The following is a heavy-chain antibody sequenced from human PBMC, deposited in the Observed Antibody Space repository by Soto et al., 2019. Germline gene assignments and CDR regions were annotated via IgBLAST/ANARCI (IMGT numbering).Heavy chain of an antibody. D-gene: IGHD6-6*01. V-gene: IGHV3-15*01. CDR3: TTDGGVGPRPIFDY. CDR2: IKSKNAGGTT. Sequence: EVHLVESGGGLVKPGGSLRLSCAASGFPFSDGWMSWVRQAPGKGLEWVARIKSKNAGGTTDYATPVQGRFTISRDDTKKTVVLQMNSLKIEDSAMYYCTTDGGVGPRPIFDYWGQGALVTVSS. J-gene: IGHJ4*02. CDR1: GFPFSDGW.